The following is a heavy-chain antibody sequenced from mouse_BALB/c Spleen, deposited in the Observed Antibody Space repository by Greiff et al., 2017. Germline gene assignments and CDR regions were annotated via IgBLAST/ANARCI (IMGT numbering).Heavy chain of an antibody. Sequence: EVQLVESGGGLVKPGGSLKLSCAASGFAFSSYDMSWVRQTPEKRLEWVAYISSCGGSTYYPDTVKGRFTISRDNAKNTLYLQMSSLKSEDTAMYYCAREEGSHYYGYGSAMDYWGQGTSVTVSS. J-gene: IGHJ4*01. D-gene: IGHD1-2*01. CDR1: GFAFSSYD. V-gene: IGHV5-12-1*01. CDR3: AREEGSHYYGYGSAMDY. CDR2: ISSCGGST.